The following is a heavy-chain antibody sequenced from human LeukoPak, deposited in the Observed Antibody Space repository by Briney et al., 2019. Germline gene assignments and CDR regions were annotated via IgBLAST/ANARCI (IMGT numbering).Heavy chain of an antibody. CDR2: ITGSGDNT. D-gene: IGHD3-10*01. V-gene: IGHV3-23*01. CDR3: AKSWFGELLEVDY. CDR1: GFTFSNYA. J-gene: IGHJ4*02. Sequence: PGGSLRLSCAASGFTFSNYAMSWVRQAPGKGLEWVSAITGSGDNTYNADSVKGRFTISRDNSKNTLYLQMNSLRAEDTAVYYCAKSWFGELLEVDYWGQGTLVTVSS.